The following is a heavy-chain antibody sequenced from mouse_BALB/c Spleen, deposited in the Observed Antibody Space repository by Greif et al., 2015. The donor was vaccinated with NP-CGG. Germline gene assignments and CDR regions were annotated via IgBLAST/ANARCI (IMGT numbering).Heavy chain of an antibody. V-gene: IGHV2-2*02. CDR1: GFSLTSYG. D-gene: IGHD1-1*01. Sequence: QVQLKESGPGLVQPSQSLSITCTVSGFSLTSYGVHWVRQSPGRGLEWLGVIWSGGSTDYNAAFISRLSISKDNSKSQVFFKMNSLQANDTAIYYCARLSGYGSPMDYWGQGTSVTVSS. CDR3: ARLSGYGSPMDY. J-gene: IGHJ4*01. CDR2: IWSGGST.